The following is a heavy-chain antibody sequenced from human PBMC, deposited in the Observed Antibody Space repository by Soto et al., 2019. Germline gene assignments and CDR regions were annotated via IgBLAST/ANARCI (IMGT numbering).Heavy chain of an antibody. V-gene: IGHV4-59*01. CDR1: GGPTSSYY. J-gene: IGHJ5*02. CDR2: IYWNGST. CDR3: ARAYGEFGGWFDP. Sequence: PSETLSLTCTVSGGPTSSYYWSWIRQPPGKGLEWIGYIYWNGSTNYNPSLKSRVSMSIHTSREQFSLRLNSVTAADTAFYYCARAYGEFGGWFDPWGRGXLVTVYS. D-gene: IGHD4-17*01.